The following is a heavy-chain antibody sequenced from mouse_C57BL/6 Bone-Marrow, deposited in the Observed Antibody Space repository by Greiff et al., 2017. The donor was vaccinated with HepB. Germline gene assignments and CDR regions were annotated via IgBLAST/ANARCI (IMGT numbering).Heavy chain of an antibody. V-gene: IGHV2-2*01. CDR1: GFSLTSYG. Sequence: QVQLQQSGPGLVQPSQSLSITCTVSGFSLTSYGVHWVRQSPGKGLEWLGVIWRGGSTDYNAAFISRLSISKDNSKSQVFFKMNSLQADDTAIYYCARKGYGNYDWYFDVWGTGTTVTVSS. D-gene: IGHD2-1*01. J-gene: IGHJ1*03. CDR2: IWRGGST. CDR3: ARKGYGNYDWYFDV.